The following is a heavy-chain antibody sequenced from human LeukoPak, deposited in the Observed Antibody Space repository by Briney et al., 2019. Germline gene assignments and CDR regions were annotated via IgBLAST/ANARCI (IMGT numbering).Heavy chain of an antibody. D-gene: IGHD3-16*02. CDR1: GGSISSSSYY. CDR3: ARHEPLADYIWGSYRYLFDY. CDR2: IYYSGST. V-gene: IGHV4-39*01. J-gene: IGHJ4*02. Sequence: KPSETLSLTCTVSGGSISSSSYYWGWIRQPPGKGLEWIGSIYYSGSTYYNPSLKSRVTISVDTSKNQFSLKLSSVTAADTAVYYCARHEPLADYIWGSYRYLFDYWGQGTLVIVSS.